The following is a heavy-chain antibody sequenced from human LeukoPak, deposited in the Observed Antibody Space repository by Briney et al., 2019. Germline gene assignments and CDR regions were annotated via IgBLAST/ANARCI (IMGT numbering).Heavy chain of an antibody. J-gene: IGHJ5*02. CDR3: AGNLVAAAPGDA. CDR2: ISPDGGVQ. D-gene: IGHD2-2*01. CDR1: GFTFSTYW. Sequence: GGSLRLSCAASGFTFSTYWMTWVRQAPGKGLEWVANISPDGGVQSYVVSVKGRFSISRDNAKNSLYLQMHSLRAEDTAVYYCAGNLVAAAPGDAWGQGTLVTVSS. V-gene: IGHV3-7*01.